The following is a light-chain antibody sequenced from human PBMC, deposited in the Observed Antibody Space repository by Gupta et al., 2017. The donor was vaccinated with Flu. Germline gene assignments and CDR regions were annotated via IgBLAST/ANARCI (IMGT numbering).Light chain of an antibody. V-gene: IGLV2-14*01. Sequence: QSALTQPASVSASPGQSITISCTGTSSDIGGYNYVSWYQQHPGKAPKLMIYEVTNRPSGVSNRFSGSKSGNTASLTISGLQAEDEADYFCGSYTSSSTWVCGGGTKLTVL. CDR3: GSYTSSSTWV. CDR2: EVT. J-gene: IGLJ3*02. CDR1: SSDIGGYNY.